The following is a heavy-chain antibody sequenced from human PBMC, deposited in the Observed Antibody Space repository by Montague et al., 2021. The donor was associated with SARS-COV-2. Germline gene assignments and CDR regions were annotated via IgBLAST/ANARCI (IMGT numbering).Heavy chain of an antibody. D-gene: IGHD1-1*01. CDR3: TSGREGNYNVMDV. Sequence: CAISGDSVPSNSATWDWVRQSPSRGLEWLGRTYYRTKWYNDYAVSVRGRVTINPDTSKNQFSLQLNSVTPEDTAIYYCTSGREGNYNVMDVWGQGTTATVSS. V-gene: IGHV6-1*01. CDR1: GDSVPSNSAT. CDR2: TYYRTKWYN. J-gene: IGHJ6*02.